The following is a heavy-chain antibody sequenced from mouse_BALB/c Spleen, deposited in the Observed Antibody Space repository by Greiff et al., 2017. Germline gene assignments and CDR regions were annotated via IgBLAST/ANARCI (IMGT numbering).Heavy chain of an antibody. CDR3: ARAYYNGNPFDY. J-gene: IGHJ2*01. CDR1: GYTFTSYT. CDR2: IIPSSGYT. Sequence: QVQLKESAAELARPGASVKMSCKASGYTFTSYTMHWVKQRSGRGLEWIGYIIPSSGYTEYNQKFKDKTTLTADKSSSTAYMQLSSLTSEDSAVYTYARAYYNGNPFDYWGQGTTLTVSS. D-gene: IGHD1-1*01. V-gene: IGHV1-4*02.